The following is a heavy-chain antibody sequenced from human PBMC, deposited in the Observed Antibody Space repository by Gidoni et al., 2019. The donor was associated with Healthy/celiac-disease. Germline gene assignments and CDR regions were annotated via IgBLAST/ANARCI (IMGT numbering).Heavy chain of an antibody. CDR2: INPNSGGT. D-gene: IGHD2-15*01. CDR1: GYPFTGYY. Sequence: QVQLVQSGAEVKKPGASVKVSCKASGYPFTGYYMHWVRQAPGQGLEWMGWINPNSGGTNYAQKFQGRVTMTRDTSISTAYMELSRLRSDDTAVYYCARDQVVAAHASWFDPWGQGTLVTVSS. CDR3: ARDQVVAAHASWFDP. V-gene: IGHV1-2*02. J-gene: IGHJ5*02.